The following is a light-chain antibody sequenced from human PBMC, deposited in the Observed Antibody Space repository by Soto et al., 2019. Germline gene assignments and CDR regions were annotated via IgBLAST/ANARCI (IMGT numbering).Light chain of an antibody. Sequence: QSVLTQPASVSGSPGQSITISCTGTSSDVGAYNYDSWYQQYPGEAPKVIIYDVSHRPAGVSNRFSGSKSGNTASLTISGLQTQDEADYYCSSYISATTYVFGTGTKVTV. J-gene: IGLJ1*01. V-gene: IGLV2-14*01. CDR2: DVS. CDR1: SSDVGAYNY. CDR3: SSYISATTYV.